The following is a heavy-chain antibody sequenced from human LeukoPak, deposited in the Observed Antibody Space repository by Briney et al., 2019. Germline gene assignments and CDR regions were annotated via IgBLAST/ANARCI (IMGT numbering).Heavy chain of an antibody. V-gene: IGHV3-33*06. CDR2: IRSDGSDK. Sequence: GRSLRLSCAASGFTFSGYDMHWVRQAPGKGLDGVALIRSDGSDKYYADSVKGRFTISRDNSKNTVFLQMNSLRAEDTAVYFCAKDIAAAGGPCAYWGRGTLVTVSS. J-gene: IGHJ4*02. CDR3: AKDIAAAGGPCAY. D-gene: IGHD6-13*01. CDR1: GFTFSGYD.